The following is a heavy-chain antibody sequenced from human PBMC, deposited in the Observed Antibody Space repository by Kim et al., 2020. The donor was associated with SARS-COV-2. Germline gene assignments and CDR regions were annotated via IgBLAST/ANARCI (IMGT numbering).Heavy chain of an antibody. CDR2: IYHSGST. CDR3: ARASGMVRGVIMGLLRYYYYGMDV. Sequence: SETLSLTCAVSGGSISSSNWWSWVRQPPGKGLEWIGEIYHSGSTNYNPSLKSRVTISVDKSKNQFSLKLSSVTAADTAVYYCARASGMVRGVIMGLLRYYYYGMDVWGQGTTVTVSS. D-gene: IGHD3-10*01. V-gene: IGHV4-4*02. J-gene: IGHJ6*02. CDR1: GGSISSSNW.